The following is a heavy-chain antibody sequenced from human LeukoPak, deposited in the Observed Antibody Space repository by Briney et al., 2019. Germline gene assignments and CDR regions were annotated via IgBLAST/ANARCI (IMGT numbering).Heavy chain of an antibody. J-gene: IGHJ6*03. CDR1: GFTFSSYW. D-gene: IGHD6-6*01. V-gene: IGHV3-7*01. Sequence: GGSLRLSCAASGFTFSSYWMSWVRQAPGKGLEWVANIKQDGSEKYYVDSVKGRFTISRDNAKNSLYLQMNSLRAEDTAVYYCAREYSSSTISYYYYYYMDVWGKGTTVTVSS. CDR2: IKQDGSEK. CDR3: AREYSSSTISYYYYYYMDV.